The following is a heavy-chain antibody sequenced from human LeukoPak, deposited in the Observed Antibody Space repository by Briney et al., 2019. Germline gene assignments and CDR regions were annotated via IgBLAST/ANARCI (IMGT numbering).Heavy chain of an antibody. V-gene: IGHV3-48*01. Sequence: GGSLRLSCAASGFTFSSYSMNWVRQAPGKGLEWVSYISSSSTIYYADSVKGRFTISRDNAKNSLYLQMNSLRAEDTAVYYCARRRGVNPDYWGQGTLVTVSS. CDR3: ARRRGVNPDY. CDR2: ISSSSTI. D-gene: IGHD3-10*01. J-gene: IGHJ4*02. CDR1: GFTFSSYS.